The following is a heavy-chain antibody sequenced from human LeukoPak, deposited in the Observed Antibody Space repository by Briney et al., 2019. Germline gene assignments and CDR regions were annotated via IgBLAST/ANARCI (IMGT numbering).Heavy chain of an antibody. CDR3: ARDGTMVRGGRGAFDI. Sequence: SSETLSLTCTVSGGSISSYYWSWIRQPPGKGLEWIGYIYYSGSTNYNPSLRSRVTISVDTSKNQFSLKLSSVTAADTAVYYCARDGTMVRGGRGAFDIWGQGTMVTVSS. CDR1: GGSISSYY. V-gene: IGHV4-59*01. J-gene: IGHJ3*02. D-gene: IGHD3-10*01. CDR2: IYYSGST.